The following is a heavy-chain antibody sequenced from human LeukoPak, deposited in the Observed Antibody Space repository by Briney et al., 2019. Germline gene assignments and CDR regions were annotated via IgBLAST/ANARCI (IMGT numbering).Heavy chain of an antibody. CDR2: ISAYNGNT. J-gene: IGHJ3*02. CDR1: GYTFTSYG. V-gene: IGHV1-18*01. Sequence: ASVKVSCKASGYTFTSYGISWVRQAPGQGLEWMGWISAYNGNTNYAQKLQGRVTMTTDTSTSTAYMELRSLRSDDTAVYYCARGGSPYGGNPGHDAFDIWGQGTMVTVSS. D-gene: IGHD4-23*01. CDR3: ARGGSPYGGNPGHDAFDI.